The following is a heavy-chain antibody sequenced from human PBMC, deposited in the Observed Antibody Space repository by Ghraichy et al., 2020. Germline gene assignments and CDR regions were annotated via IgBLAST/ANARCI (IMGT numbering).Heavy chain of an antibody. CDR2: IYTGGNT. V-gene: IGHV3-53*01. CDR1: GFTVSRNY. Sequence: GALRLSCAASGFTVSRNYMSWVRQAPGKGLEWVSVIYTGGNTYYADSVKGRFTISRDNSKNTLFLQMNSLGAEDTAVYYCARDLELRDWGQGTLVTVSS. J-gene: IGHJ4*02. CDR3: ARDLELRD. D-gene: IGHD1-7*01.